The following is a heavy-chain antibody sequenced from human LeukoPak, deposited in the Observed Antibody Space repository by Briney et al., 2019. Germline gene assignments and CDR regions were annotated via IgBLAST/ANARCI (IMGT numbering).Heavy chain of an antibody. V-gene: IGHV3-13*01. Sequence: GGSLRLSCAASEFTFSSYDMHWVRQATGKGLEWVSTIDTAGNAWYPDSVKGRFTISGENAKNSLNLQMNSLRVGDTAVYYCARAKMPGIQTAGRVNYFDSWGQGTLVTVSA. CDR1: EFTFSSYD. CDR3: ARAKMPGIQTAGRVNYFDS. CDR2: IDTAGNA. D-gene: IGHD6-13*01. J-gene: IGHJ4*02.